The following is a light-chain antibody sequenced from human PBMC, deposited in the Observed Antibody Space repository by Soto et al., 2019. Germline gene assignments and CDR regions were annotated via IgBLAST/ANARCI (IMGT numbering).Light chain of an antibody. CDR3: QQYNNWPRT. CDR1: QSVSSN. J-gene: IGKJ1*01. Sequence: EIVMTQSPATLSVSPGERATLSCRASQSVSSNLAWYQQKPGQAPSLLIYGASTRATGIPARFSGSGSGTEFTLTISSLQSEDFAVYYCQQYNNWPRTFG. CDR2: GAS. V-gene: IGKV3-15*01.